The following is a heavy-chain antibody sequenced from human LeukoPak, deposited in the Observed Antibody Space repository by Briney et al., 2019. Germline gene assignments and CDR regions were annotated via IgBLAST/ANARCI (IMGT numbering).Heavy chain of an antibody. D-gene: IGHD1-26*01. Sequence: SQTLSLTCTVSGGSISSGSYYWSWIRQPAGKGLEWIGRIYTSGSTNYNPSLKSRVTISIDTSKNQFSLKLSSVTAADTAVYYCARHIVGATWYDAFDIWGQGTMVTVSS. CDR2: IYTSGST. V-gene: IGHV4-61*02. CDR1: GGSISSGSYY. CDR3: ARHIVGATWYDAFDI. J-gene: IGHJ3*02.